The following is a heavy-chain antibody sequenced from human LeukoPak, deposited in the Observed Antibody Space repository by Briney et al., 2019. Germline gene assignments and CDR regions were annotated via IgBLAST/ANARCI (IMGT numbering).Heavy chain of an antibody. D-gene: IGHD4-11*01. J-gene: IGHJ4*02. Sequence: PGGSLRLSCAASGVSVSASYMSWVRQAPGKGLEWVSIMFSGGGTDYADSVKGRFTISRDTSKNTVYLQLNSLRTEDTAVYYCARDPSPYYSDYGHWGQGTLVTVSS. V-gene: IGHV3-66*01. CDR3: ARDPSPYYSDYGH. CDR2: MFSGGGT. CDR1: GVSVSASY.